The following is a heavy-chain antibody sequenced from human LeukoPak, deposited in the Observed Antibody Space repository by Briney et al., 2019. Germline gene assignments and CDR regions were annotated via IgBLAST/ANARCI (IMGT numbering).Heavy chain of an antibody. CDR1: GVSISSSSYY. V-gene: IGHV4-39*01. D-gene: IGHD1-26*01. CDR2: IYYTGRT. CDR3: ARHLRSPIGATGSVDF. Sequence: SETLSLTCTVSGVSISSSSYYWGWIRQPPGKGLEWIGSIYYTGRTSYNPSLKSRVTISEDTSKNQFSLKLSSVTAADTAIYYCARHLRSPIGATGSVDFWGQGTLVTVSS. J-gene: IGHJ4*02.